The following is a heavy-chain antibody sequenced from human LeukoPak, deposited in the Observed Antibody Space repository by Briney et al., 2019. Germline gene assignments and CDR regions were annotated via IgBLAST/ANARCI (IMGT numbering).Heavy chain of an antibody. CDR2: ISSSSSYI. CDR1: GFTFSSYS. CDR3: ARTAVVVVAATRPLFDP. Sequence: PGGSLRLSCAASGFTFSSYSMNWVRQAPGKGLEWVSSISSSSSYIYYADSVKGRFTISRDNAKNSLYLQMNSLRAEDTAVYYCARTAVVVVAATRPLFDPWGQGTLVTVSS. D-gene: IGHD2-15*01. V-gene: IGHV3-21*01. J-gene: IGHJ5*02.